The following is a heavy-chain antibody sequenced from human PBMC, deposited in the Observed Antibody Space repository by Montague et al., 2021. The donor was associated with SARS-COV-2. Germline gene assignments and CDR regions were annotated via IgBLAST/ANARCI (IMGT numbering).Heavy chain of an antibody. CDR1: GGSISSHF. D-gene: IGHD3-10*01. CDR3: ARATTVRGAVNWFDP. V-gene: IGHV4-59*11. CDR2: INYSGGT. Sequence: SETLSLTCTVSGGSISSHFWSWIRQPPGKGPEWIGYINYSGGTXXXPSXXXRVTVSVDTTKNQFSLKVTSVIAADTAVYYCARATTVRGAVNWFDPWGQGTQVIVSS. J-gene: IGHJ5*02.